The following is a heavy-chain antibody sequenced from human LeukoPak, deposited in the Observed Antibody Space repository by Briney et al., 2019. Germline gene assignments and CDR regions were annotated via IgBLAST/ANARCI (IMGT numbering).Heavy chain of an antibody. J-gene: IGHJ6*02. CDR3: ARDSTVSKSGDYYYYGMDV. Sequence: PSETLSLTCTVSGGSISSYYWSWIRQPPGKGLEWIGYTYYSGSTNYNPSLKSRVTISVDTSKNQFSLKLSSVTAADTAVYYCARDSTVSKSGDYYYYGMDVWGQGTTVTVSS. V-gene: IGHV4-59*08. CDR2: TYYSGST. CDR1: GGSISSYY. D-gene: IGHD4-17*01.